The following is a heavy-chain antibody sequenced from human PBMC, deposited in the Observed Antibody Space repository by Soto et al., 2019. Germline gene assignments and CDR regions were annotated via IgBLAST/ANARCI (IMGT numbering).Heavy chain of an antibody. CDR3: ARVIMDG. CDR1: GFTFSSYS. V-gene: IGHV3-48*02. J-gene: IGHJ6*02. Sequence: EVQLVESGGGLVQPGGSLRLSCAASGFTFSSYSMNWVRQAPGKGLEWVSYISSSSSTIYYADSVKGRFTISRVNAKNAPYLQMNSLREEYTAVYFFARVIMDGWGQGTTVTVSS. CDR2: ISSSSSTI.